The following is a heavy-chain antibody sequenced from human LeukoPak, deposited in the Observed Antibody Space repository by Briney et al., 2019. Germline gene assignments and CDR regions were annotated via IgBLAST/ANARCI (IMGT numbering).Heavy chain of an antibody. CDR2: INPNSGGT. D-gene: IGHD4-17*01. CDR3: ARDDGDYWFDY. J-gene: IGHJ4*02. Sequence: ASVKVSCKASGYTFTGFYMHWVRQAPGQGLEWMGWINPNSGGTNYAQKFQGRVTMTRDTSISTAYMELTRLRSDDTAVYYCARDDGDYWFDYWGQGTLVTVSS. V-gene: IGHV1-2*02. CDR1: GYTFTGFY.